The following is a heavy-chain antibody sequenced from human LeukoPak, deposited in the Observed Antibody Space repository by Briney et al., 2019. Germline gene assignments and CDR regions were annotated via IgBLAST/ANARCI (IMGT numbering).Heavy chain of an antibody. Sequence: SETLSLTCAVYGGSFSVYYWSWIRQPPGKGLEWIGEINHRGSTNYNPTLKSRVTISVDTPKNQFSLKLSSVTAADTAVYYCARADSSGYYPFDYWGQGTLVTVSS. V-gene: IGHV4-34*01. CDR2: INHRGST. D-gene: IGHD3-22*01. J-gene: IGHJ4*02. CDR3: ARADSSGYYPFDY. CDR1: GGSFSVYY.